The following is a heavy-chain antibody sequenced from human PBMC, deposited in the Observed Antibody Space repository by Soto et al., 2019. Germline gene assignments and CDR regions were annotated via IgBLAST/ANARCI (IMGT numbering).Heavy chain of an antibody. CDR2: IWYDGTDN. V-gene: IGHV3-33*06. CDR1: GFAFSRYG. J-gene: IGHJ6*02. D-gene: IGHD6-13*01. Sequence: GGSLRLSCAASGFAFSRYGMHWVRQAPDKGLEWVAVIWYDGTDNYYADSVKGRFAISRDNSRNTLYLQVDSLRVDDTAVYYCAKDRSSSLDAMDVWGQGTTVTVSS. CDR3: AKDRSSSLDAMDV.